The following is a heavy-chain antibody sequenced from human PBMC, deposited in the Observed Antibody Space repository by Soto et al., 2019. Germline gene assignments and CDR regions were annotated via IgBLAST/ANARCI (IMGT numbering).Heavy chain of an antibody. V-gene: IGHV3-48*01. CDR3: ARGAAALGNDY. J-gene: IGHJ4*02. CDR2: ISSSSSTI. D-gene: IGHD2-2*01. Sequence: GGSLRLSCAASGFTFSSYSMNWVRQAPGKGLEWVSYISSSSSTIYYADSVKGRFTISRDNAKNSLYLQMNSLRSEDTAVYYCARGAAALGNDYWGQGTLVTVSS. CDR1: GFTFSSYS.